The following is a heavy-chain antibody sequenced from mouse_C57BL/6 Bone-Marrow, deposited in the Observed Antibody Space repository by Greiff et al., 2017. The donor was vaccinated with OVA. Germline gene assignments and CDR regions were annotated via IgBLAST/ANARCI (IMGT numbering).Heavy chain of an antibody. J-gene: IGHJ2*01. Sequence: VQLQQSGAELMKPGASVKLSCKATGYTFTGYWIEWVKQRPGHGLEWIGAILPGSGSTNYTEKFKGKAPFTADTSSNTAYMQLSSLTTEDSAIYYCASLYGNYEGDYWGQGTTLTVSS. D-gene: IGHD2-1*01. CDR1: GYTFTGYW. CDR3: ASLYGNYEGDY. V-gene: IGHV1-9*01. CDR2: ILPGSGST.